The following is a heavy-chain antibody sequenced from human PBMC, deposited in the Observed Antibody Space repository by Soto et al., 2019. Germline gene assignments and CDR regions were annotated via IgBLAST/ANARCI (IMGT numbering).Heavy chain of an antibody. D-gene: IGHD2-2*01. CDR1: GGSISSGGYY. V-gene: IGHV4-31*03. J-gene: IGHJ6*02. CDR2: IYYSGST. Sequence: PSETLSLTCTVSGGSISSGGYYWSWIRQHPGKGLEWIGCIYYSGSTYYNPSLKSRVTISVDTSKNQFSLKLSSVTAADTAVYYCAREAGYCSSTSCSLRYYYYGMDVWGQGTLVTVSS. CDR3: AREAGYCSSTSCSLRYYYYGMDV.